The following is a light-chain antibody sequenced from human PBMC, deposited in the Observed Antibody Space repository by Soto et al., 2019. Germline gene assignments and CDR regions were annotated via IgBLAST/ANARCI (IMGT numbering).Light chain of an antibody. CDR3: HQYGGSPQT. J-gene: IGKJ1*01. CDR2: GAS. CDR1: QSVSNY. V-gene: IGKV3-20*01. Sequence: EIVLTRSRGTLSMSPGERATLSCRASQSVSNYLAWYQRKPGQAPRLLIYGASSRATGIPDRFSGSGSGTDFTLTISRLEPEDFAVYYCHQYGGSPQTFGQGTKVDIK.